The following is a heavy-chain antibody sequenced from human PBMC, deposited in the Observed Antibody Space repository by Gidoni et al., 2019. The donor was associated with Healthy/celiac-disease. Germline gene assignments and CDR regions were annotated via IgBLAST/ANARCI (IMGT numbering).Heavy chain of an antibody. CDR2: IYYSGST. V-gene: IGHV4-59*01. D-gene: IGHD2-2*01. J-gene: IGHJ6*02. Sequence: QVQLQESGPGLVKPSETLSLTCTVSGGSISSYYWSWIRQPPGKGLEWIGYIYYSGSTNYNPSLKSRVTISVDTSKNQFSLKLSSVTAADTAVYYCARGGYCSSTSCYHYYYGMDVWGQGTTATVS. CDR1: GGSISSYY. CDR3: ARGGYCSSTSCYHYYYGMDV.